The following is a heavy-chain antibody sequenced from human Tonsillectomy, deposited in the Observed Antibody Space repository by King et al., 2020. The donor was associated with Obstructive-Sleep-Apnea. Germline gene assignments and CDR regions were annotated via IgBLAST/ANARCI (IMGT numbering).Heavy chain of an antibody. D-gene: IGHD4-23*01. Sequence: DVQLVESGGGLVKPGGSLRLSCAASGVTFSNAWMSWVRQAPGKGLELVGRIKSQTDGGTTDYAATVKGRFTIARDDSKNTQYLQMNSLKTAATAVYDCTSDRGDYGRNYYWGQGTLVTVSS. V-gene: IGHV3-15*01. J-gene: IGHJ4*02. CDR1: GVTFSNAW. CDR2: IKSQTDGGTT. CDR3: TSDRGDYGRNYY.